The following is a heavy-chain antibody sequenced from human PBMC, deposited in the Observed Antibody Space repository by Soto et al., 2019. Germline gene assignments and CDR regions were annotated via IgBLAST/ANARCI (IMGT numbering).Heavy chain of an antibody. CDR1: GYTLTSYG. V-gene: IGHV1-18*01. CDR3: ERDRGVSGY. D-gene: IGHD3-16*02. CDR2: ISAYNGNT. J-gene: IGHJ4*02. Sequence: QVQLVQSGAEVKKPGASVKVSCKASGYTLTSYGITWVRQAPGEGLEWMGWISAYNGNTNYAQKLQGRVTMTKDTSTRTAYMELRRLRSDDTAVYYCERDRGVSGYWGQGTLVTLCS.